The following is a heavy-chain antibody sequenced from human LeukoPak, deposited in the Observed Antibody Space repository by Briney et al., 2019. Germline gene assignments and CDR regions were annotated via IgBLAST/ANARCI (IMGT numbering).Heavy chain of an antibody. J-gene: IGHJ6*03. CDR1: GFTFSDYY. CDR3: ARDSVYSDFWSGYHGGGYYYYMDV. V-gene: IGHV3-11*01. CDR2: ISIIGSTI. D-gene: IGHD3-3*01. Sequence: PGGSLRLSRSASGFTFSDYYISWIRQAPGKGLECVSYISIIGSTIYYADSVKGRFPISRDNAKNSLYMQMNSLRAEDTAVYYCARDSVYSDFWSGYHGGGYYYYMDVWGKGTTVTVSS.